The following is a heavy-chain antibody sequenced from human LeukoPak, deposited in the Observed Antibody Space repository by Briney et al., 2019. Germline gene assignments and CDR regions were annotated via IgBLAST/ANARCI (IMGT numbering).Heavy chain of an antibody. D-gene: IGHD2-2*01. J-gene: IGHJ4*02. CDR3: ARGTRDDQLSFF. Sequence: ASVKVSCKASGGTFSSYAISWGRQGPGQGLEWMGGIIPIFGTANYAQKFQGRVTITADESTSTAYMELSSLRSEDTAVYYCARGTRDDQLSFFWGQGTLVTVSS. CDR2: IIPIFGTA. V-gene: IGHV1-69*13. CDR1: GGTFSSYA.